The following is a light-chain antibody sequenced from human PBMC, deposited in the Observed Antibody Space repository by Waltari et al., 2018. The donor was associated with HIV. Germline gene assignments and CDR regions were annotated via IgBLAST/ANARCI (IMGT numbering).Light chain of an antibody. CDR1: QAINTW. J-gene: IGKJ4*01. CDR3: QEADSFPLA. V-gene: IGKV1-12*01. CDR2: TAS. Sequence: DIQMTQSPSSVSASVGDRVTIPCRASQAINTWLAWYQQKPGEAPKLLIYTASTLQSGVPSRFSGSGSGTDFTLTISSLQPEDFATYFCQEADSFPLAFGGGTKVEI.